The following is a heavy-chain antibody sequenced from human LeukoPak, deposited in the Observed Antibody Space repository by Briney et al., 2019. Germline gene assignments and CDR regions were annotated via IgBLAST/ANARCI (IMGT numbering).Heavy chain of an antibody. J-gene: IGHJ5*02. D-gene: IGHD3-10*01. CDR3: ARDSMVRGVIIERWFDP. V-gene: IGHV4-30-2*01. CDR1: GGSISSGGYS. Sequence: SQTLSLTCAVSGGSISSGGYSWSWIRQPPGKGLEWIGYIYHSGSTYYNPSLKSRVTISVDRSKNQFSLKLSSVTAADTAVYYCARDSMVRGVIIERWFDPWGQGTLVTVPS. CDR2: IYHSGST.